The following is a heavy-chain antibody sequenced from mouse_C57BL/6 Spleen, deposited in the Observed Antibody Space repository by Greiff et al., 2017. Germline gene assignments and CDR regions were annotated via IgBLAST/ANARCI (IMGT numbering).Heavy chain of an antibody. CDR1: GYTFTSYW. CDR3: ARSGDGYYYSMDY. CDR2: IYPGSGTT. D-gene: IGHD2-3*01. V-gene: IGHV1-55*01. Sequence: QVQLQQPGAELVKPGASVKMSCKASGYTFTSYWITWVKQRPGQGLEWIGDIYPGSGTTSYNQKFKGKATLTVDQSSSTAYMQLNSLTSEDSAVYYCARSGDGYYYSMDYWGQGTSVTVSS. J-gene: IGHJ4*01.